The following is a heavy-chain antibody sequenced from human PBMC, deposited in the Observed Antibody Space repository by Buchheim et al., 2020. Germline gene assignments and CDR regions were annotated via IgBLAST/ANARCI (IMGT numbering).Heavy chain of an antibody. CDR3: ARGPKYCSGGSCYSPDFDY. CDR1: GASISSGGHY. CDR2: IYSGGNT. D-gene: IGHD2-15*01. J-gene: IGHJ4*02. Sequence: QVQLQESGPGLVKPSQTLSLTCSVSGASISSGGHYWSWIRQHPEKGLEWIGYIYSGGNTYYNPSLKSRLTISVDTSKNQFSLRLSSVTAADTAVYYCARGPKYCSGGSCYSPDFDYWGQGTL. V-gene: IGHV4-31*03.